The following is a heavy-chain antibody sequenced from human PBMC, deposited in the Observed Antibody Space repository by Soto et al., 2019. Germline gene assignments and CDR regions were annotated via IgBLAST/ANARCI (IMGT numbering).Heavy chain of an antibody. CDR1: GFTFSSYW. CDR3: ARDSRTTTVVKD. V-gene: IGHV3-7*01. Sequence: EVQLVESGGGLVQPGGSLRLSCAASGFTFSSYWMSWVRQAPGKGLEWVANLKQDGSEKYYVDSAKGPFAISRDNAKNSLYLQMNSLRAEDTAVYYCARDSRTTTVVKDWGQGTLVTVSS. J-gene: IGHJ4*02. CDR2: LKQDGSEK. D-gene: IGHD4-17*01.